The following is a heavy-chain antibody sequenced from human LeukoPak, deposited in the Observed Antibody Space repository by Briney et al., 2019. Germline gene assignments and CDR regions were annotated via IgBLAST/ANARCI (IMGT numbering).Heavy chain of an antibody. V-gene: IGHV1-24*01. J-gene: IGHJ3*02. Sequence: ASVKVSCKVSGYTLTELSMRWVRQAPGKGLEWMGGFDPEDGETIYAQKFQGRVTMTEDTSTDTAYMELSSLRSEDTAVYYCATQHIVVVTDAFDIWGQGTTVTVSS. CDR2: FDPEDGET. CDR1: GYTLTELS. D-gene: IGHD2-21*02. CDR3: ATQHIVVVTDAFDI.